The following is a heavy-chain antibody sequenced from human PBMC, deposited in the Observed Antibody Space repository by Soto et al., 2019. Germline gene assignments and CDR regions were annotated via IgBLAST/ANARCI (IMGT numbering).Heavy chain of an antibody. Sequence: PGGSLRLSCAASGFTFSNYWMHWVRQAPGKGLVWVSHINSSGSICYADSVKGRFTISRDNSKNTLYLHMNSLSAEDTAVYYCAKDHGGSYYRSFDYCGQGTLVTVSS. CDR1: GFTFSNYW. V-gene: IGHV3-74*01. CDR2: INSSGSI. CDR3: AKDHGGSYYRSFDY. J-gene: IGHJ4*02. D-gene: IGHD1-26*01.